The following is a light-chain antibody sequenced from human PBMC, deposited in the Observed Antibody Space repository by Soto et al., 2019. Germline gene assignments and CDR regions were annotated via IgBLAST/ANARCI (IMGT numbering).Light chain of an antibody. CDR2: EVS. Sequence: SVLTQPASVSGSPGQSITISCTGTSSDVGSYNLVSWYQQHPGKAPKLTIYEVSKRPSGVSNRFSGSKSGNTASLTISGLQAVDDADYYCCSYAGSSFYVFGTGTNVTVL. V-gene: IGLV2-23*02. CDR1: SSDVGSYNL. CDR3: CSYAGSSFYV. J-gene: IGLJ1*01.